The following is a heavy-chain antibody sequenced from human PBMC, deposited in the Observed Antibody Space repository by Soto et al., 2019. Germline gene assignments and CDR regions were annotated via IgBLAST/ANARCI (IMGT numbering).Heavy chain of an antibody. Sequence: QVQLVESGGGVVQPGRSLRLSCAASGFTFSSYGMHWVRQAPGKGLEWVAVISYDGSNKYYADSVKGRFTISRDNSKNALYLQMNSLRAEDTAVYYCAKDPSPNCDILTWGTYYFDYWGQGTLVTVSS. J-gene: IGHJ4*02. CDR2: ISYDGSNK. CDR3: AKDPSPNCDILTWGTYYFDY. D-gene: IGHD3-9*01. V-gene: IGHV3-30*18. CDR1: GFTFSSYG.